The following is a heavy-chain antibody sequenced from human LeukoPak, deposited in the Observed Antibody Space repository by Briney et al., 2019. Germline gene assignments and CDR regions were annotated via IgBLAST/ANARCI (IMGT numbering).Heavy chain of an antibody. D-gene: IGHD6-13*01. CDR3: ARDISTHGFDY. J-gene: IGHJ4*02. V-gene: IGHV4-31*03. Sequence: SETLSLTCTVSGGSISSGGYYWSWIRQHPGKGLEWIGYIYYSGSTYYNPSLKSRVTISVDTSKNQFSLKLSSVTAADTAVYYCARDISTHGFDYWGQGTLATVSS. CDR2: IYYSGST. CDR1: GGSISSGGYY.